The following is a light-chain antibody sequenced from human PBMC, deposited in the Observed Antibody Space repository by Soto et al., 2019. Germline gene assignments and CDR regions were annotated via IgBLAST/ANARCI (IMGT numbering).Light chain of an antibody. CDR2: AAS. CDR1: QGISNY. CDR3: QKYNGAPWT. V-gene: IGKV1-27*01. J-gene: IGKJ1*01. Sequence: DIPMTQSPSSLSASVGDRVTITCRASQGISNYLAWYQQKPGKVPKLLIYAASTLHSGVPSRFSGSGSGTDFTLTISSLQPEDVATYYCQKYNGAPWTFGQGTKVEIE.